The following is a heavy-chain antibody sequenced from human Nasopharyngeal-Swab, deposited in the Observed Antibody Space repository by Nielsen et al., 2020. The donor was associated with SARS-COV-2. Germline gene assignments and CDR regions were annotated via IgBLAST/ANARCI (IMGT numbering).Heavy chain of an antibody. V-gene: IGHV4-34*01. CDR3: ARGGFEYYFDY. J-gene: IGHJ4*02. CDR1: GGSFSGYY. D-gene: IGHD3-10*01. CDR2: INHSGST. Sequence: SETLSLTCAVYGGSFSGYYWSWIRQPPGKGLEWIGEINHSGSTNYNPSLKGRVTISVDTSKNQFSLKLSSVTAADTAVYYCARGGFEYYFDYWGQGALVTVSS.